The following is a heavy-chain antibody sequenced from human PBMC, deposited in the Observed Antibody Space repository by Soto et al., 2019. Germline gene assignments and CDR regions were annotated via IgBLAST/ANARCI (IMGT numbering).Heavy chain of an antibody. CDR3: TTDDYYDSSGYIPLWAY. CDR2: IKSKTDGGTT. Sequence: EVQLVESGGGLVKPGGSLRLSCAASGFTFNHAWMSWVRQAPGKGLEWVGLIKSKTDGGTTDYAAPVKGRFTCSSDDSKNTLYLQINSLKTEDTAVYYCTTDDYYDSSGYIPLWAYWGQGTLVTVSS. J-gene: IGHJ4*02. V-gene: IGHV3-15*01. CDR1: GFTFNHAW. D-gene: IGHD3-22*01.